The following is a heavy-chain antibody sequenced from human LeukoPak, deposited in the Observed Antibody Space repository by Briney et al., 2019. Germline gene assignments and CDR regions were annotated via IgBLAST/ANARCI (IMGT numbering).Heavy chain of an antibody. CDR2: IYTSGST. V-gene: IGHV4-61*02. Sequence: SQTLSLTCTVSGGSISSGSYYWSWSRQPAGKGLEWIGRIYTSGSTNYNPSLKGRVTISVDTSKNQFSLKLSSVTAADTAVYYCARQYSYGALLDYWGQGTLVTVSS. CDR3: ARQYSYGALLDY. CDR1: GGSISSGSYY. J-gene: IGHJ4*02. D-gene: IGHD5-18*01.